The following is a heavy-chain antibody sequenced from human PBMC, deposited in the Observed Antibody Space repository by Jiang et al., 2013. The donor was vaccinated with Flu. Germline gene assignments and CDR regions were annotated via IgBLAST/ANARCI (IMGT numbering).Heavy chain of an antibody. CDR1: GYTFNSYH. J-gene: IGHJ4*02. V-gene: IGHV1-18*04. CDR3: ARGSIVVVTAFDY. Sequence: SGLTVKEPGASVKVSCEASGYTFNSYHISWVRQAPGQGLEWMGWISAYNDDTNYAQKFQGRVTMTTDASTSTAYMELRSLRSDDTAVYYCARGSIVVVTAFDYWGPGNPGHRLL. D-gene: IGHD2-21*02. CDR2: ISAYNDDT.